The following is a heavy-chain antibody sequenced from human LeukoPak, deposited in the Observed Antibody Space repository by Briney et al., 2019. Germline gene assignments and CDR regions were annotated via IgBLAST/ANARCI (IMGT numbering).Heavy chain of an antibody. D-gene: IGHD3-10*01. CDR2: INWNGDST. J-gene: IGHJ4*02. Sequence: GGSLRLSCAASGFTFDDYGMSWVRHAPGKGLEWVSGINWNGDSTGYADSVKGRFTISRDNAKNSLYLQMDSLRADDTALFYCARATDGSGSPLGYWGQGTLVTVSS. V-gene: IGHV3-20*04. CDR3: ARATDGSGSPLGY. CDR1: GFTFDDYG.